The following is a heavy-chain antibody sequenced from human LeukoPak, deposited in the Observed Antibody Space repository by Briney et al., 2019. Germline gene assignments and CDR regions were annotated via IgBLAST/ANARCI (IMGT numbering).Heavy chain of an antibody. V-gene: IGHV4-38-2*02. CDR1: GYSISSGYY. CDR2: IYQSGYT. CDR3: AREQAASIAAAGTRAFDI. J-gene: IGHJ3*02. D-gene: IGHD6-13*01. Sequence: SETLSLTCTVSGYSISSGYYWGWIRQPPGKGLEWIGSIYQSGYTYQNPSLKSRVTISVDTSKNQFSLKLSSVTAADTAVYYCAREQAASIAAAGTRAFDIWGQGTMVTVSS.